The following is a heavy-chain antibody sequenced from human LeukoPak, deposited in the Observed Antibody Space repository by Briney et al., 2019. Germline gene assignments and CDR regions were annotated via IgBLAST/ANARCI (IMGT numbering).Heavy chain of an antibody. V-gene: IGHV4-59*12. CDR2: IYYSGST. Sequence: SETLSLTCTVSGGSISSYYWSWIRQPPGKGLEWIGYIYYSGSTNYNPSLKSRVTISVDKSKNQFSLKLSSVTAADTAVYYCARVYGFGYSSSWYPGFDYWGQGTLVTVSS. J-gene: IGHJ4*02. D-gene: IGHD6-13*01. CDR1: GGSISSYY. CDR3: ARVYGFGYSSSWYPGFDY.